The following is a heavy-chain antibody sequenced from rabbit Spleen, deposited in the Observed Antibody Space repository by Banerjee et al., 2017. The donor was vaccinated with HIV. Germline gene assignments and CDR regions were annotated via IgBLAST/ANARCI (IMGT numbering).Heavy chain of an antibody. CDR2: IYTGDGST. CDR1: GFDFSNYG. Sequence: QEQLVESGGGLVQPGGSLTLSCKASGFDFSNYGVNWVRQAPGKGLEWIACIYTGDGSTYYASWAKGRFTISRTSSTTVTLQMTSLTAADTATYFCARDLASVVGWNFNLWGPGTLVTVS. CDR3: ARDLASVVGWNFNL. J-gene: IGHJ4*01. V-gene: IGHV1S45*01. D-gene: IGHD3-1*01.